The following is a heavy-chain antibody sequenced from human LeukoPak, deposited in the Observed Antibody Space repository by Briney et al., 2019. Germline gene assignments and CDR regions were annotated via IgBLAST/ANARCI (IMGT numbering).Heavy chain of an antibody. Sequence: GGSLRLSCAASGFTFSSYSLNWVRQAPGKGLEWVSSISSSSTYVYYADSVKGRFTISRDNAKNSLYLQMNSLRAEDTAVYYCARQSPFGDYDYWGQGILVPVSS. CDR1: GFTFSSYS. CDR2: ISSSSTYV. V-gene: IGHV3-21*01. D-gene: IGHD4-17*01. CDR3: ARQSPFGDYDY. J-gene: IGHJ4*02.